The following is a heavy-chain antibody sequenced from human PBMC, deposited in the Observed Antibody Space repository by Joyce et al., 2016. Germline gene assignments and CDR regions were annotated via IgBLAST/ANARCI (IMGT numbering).Heavy chain of an antibody. D-gene: IGHD3-3*01. V-gene: IGHV1-69*01. CDR2: IIPSFGTA. J-gene: IGHJ6*03. CDR3: ARGPYDFWSGYYRGAPYYYYMDV. Sequence: QVQLVQSGAEVKKPGSSVKVSCKASGGTFSSYAISWVRQAPGTGLEWMGGIIPSFGTANYAQKFQGRVTITADESTSTAYMELSSLRSEDTAVYYCARGPYDFWSGYYRGAPYYYYMDVWGKGTTVTVSS. CDR1: GGTFSSYA.